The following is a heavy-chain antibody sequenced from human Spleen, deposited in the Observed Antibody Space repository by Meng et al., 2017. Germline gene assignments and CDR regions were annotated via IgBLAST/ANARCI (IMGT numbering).Heavy chain of an antibody. CDR1: GFTFEDYG. Sequence: SLKISCAASGFTFEDYGMYWVRQAPGKGLEWVSGINWNSGTIAYADSVRGRFTISRDNAKNTLYLQMNSLRAEDTAIYYCTNDRLNHWGQGTLVTVSS. J-gene: IGHJ1*01. CDR3: TNDRLNH. CDR2: INWNSGTI. V-gene: IGHV3-9*01. D-gene: IGHD3-16*01.